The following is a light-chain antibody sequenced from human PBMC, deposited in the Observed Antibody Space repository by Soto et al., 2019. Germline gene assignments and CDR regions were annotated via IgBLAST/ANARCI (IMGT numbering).Light chain of an antibody. CDR3: TSYTTSTTWV. Sequence: QSALTQPASVSGSPGQSITISCSGTSSDVGAYDYVSWYQQHPGKALKLLIYEVSNRPSGVSNRFSASKSANTASLTISGLQAEDEADYYCTSYTTSTTWVFGGGIKVTVL. J-gene: IGLJ3*02. CDR1: SSDVGAYDY. CDR2: EVS. V-gene: IGLV2-14*01.